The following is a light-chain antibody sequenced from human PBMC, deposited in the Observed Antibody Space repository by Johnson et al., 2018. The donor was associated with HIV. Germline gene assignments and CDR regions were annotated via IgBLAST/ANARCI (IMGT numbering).Light chain of an antibody. CDR1: SSNIRNNY. Sequence: QSVLTQPPSVSAAPGQKVTISCSGTSSNIRNNYVSWYQQLPGTAPKLLIYENNKRPSGIPDRFSGSKSGTSATLAITGLQTGDEADYYCGTWDTSLNTGGVVGAGIKVTV. V-gene: IGLV1-51*02. CDR2: ENN. J-gene: IGLJ1*01. CDR3: GTWDTSLNTGGV.